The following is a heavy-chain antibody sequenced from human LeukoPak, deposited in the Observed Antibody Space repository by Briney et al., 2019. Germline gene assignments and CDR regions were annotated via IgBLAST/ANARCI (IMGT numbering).Heavy chain of an antibody. CDR3: ARDSDGVLDY. CDR1: GFTFSTYG. CDR2: ISYDGSNK. D-gene: IGHD3-10*01. V-gene: IGHV3-30*03. Sequence: GGSLRLSCAASGFTFSTYGMHWVRQAPGKGLEWVAVISYDGSNKHYADPVKGRFTISRDNSKNTLYLQMNSLRAEDTAVYYCARDSDGVLDYWGQGTLVTVSS. J-gene: IGHJ4*02.